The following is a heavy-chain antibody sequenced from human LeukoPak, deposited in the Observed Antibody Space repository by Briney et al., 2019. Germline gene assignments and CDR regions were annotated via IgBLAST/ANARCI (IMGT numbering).Heavy chain of an antibody. J-gene: IGHJ6*03. D-gene: IGHD6-6*01. CDR2: IYTSGST. Sequence: KSSETLSLTCTVSGGSISSYYWSWIRQPAGKGLEWIGRIYTSGSTNYNPSLKSRVTMSVDTSKNQFSLKLSSVTAADTAVYYCAIRGSMPIKEYSSPLYMNVWGKGTTVTVSS. V-gene: IGHV4-4*07. CDR1: GGSISSYY. CDR3: AIRGSMPIKEYSSPLYMNV.